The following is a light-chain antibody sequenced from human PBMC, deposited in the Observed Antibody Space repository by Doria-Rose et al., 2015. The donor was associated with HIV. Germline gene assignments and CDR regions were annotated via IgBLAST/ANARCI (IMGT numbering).Light chain of an antibody. CDR3: QQSYATPPT. CDR1: QSIRTY. J-gene: IGKJ4*01. Sequence: DIQVTQSPSSLSASVGDRVTITCRASQSIRTYLNWYQRKPGKAPNLLIYAASTLEGGVPSRFSGGGSGTDFTLTISSLQPEDFATYYCQQSYATPPTFGGGTKVEIK. V-gene: IGKV1-39*01. CDR2: AAS.